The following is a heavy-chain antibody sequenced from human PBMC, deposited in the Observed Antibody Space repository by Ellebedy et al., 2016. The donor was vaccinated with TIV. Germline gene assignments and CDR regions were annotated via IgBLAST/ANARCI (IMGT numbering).Heavy chain of an antibody. D-gene: IGHD1-26*01. CDR2: IHNNWDT. V-gene: IGHV4-59*08. J-gene: IGHJ4*02. Sequence: MPSETLSLTCTVSGGSLSGYYWSWIRQPPGKGLEWIAYIHNNWDTYYNPSLKSRVTISLDASKNQFSLKMSSVTATDTALFYCARHGKSGSYSPYFDYWGQGTLVTVSP. CDR1: GGSLSGYY. CDR3: ARHGKSGSYSPYFDY.